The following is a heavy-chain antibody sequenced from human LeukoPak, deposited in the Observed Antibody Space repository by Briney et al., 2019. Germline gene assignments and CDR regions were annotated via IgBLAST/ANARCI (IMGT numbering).Heavy chain of an antibody. J-gene: IGHJ4*02. CDR1: GITLSNYG. V-gene: IGHV3-23*01. Sequence: GGSLRLSCAVSGITLSNYGMSWVRQAPGKGLEWVAGISGSGGSTNYADSVKGRFTISRDSPKNTLYLQMNSLRAEDTAVYFCAKRGVVIRVILVGFHKEAYYFDSRGQGALVTVSS. CDR3: AKRGVVIRVILVGFHKEAYYFDS. CDR2: ISGSGGST. D-gene: IGHD3-22*01.